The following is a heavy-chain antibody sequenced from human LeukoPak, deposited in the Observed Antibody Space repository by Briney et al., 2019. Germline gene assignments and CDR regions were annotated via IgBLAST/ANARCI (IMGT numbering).Heavy chain of an antibody. CDR3: ARAPHYYDSSGYFWFDP. J-gene: IGHJ5*02. D-gene: IGHD3-22*01. V-gene: IGHV4-38-2*02. CDR2: IYRSGST. Sequence: SETLSLTCTVSDYSISSCYYWGWIRQPPGKGLEWIGSIYRSGSTYYNPSLKSRVTISVDTSKNQFSLKLSSVTAADTAVYYCARAPHYYDSSGYFWFDPWGQGTLVTVSS. CDR1: DYSISSCYY.